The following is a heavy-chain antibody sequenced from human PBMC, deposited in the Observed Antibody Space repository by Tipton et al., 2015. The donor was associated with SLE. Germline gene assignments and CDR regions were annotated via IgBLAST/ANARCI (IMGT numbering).Heavy chain of an antibody. J-gene: IGHJ4*02. V-gene: IGHV4-31*03. CDR2: IDYSGST. CDR1: GDSVSSGGYY. D-gene: IGHD2-15*01. CDR3: ARMGCSGGNCNWGDY. Sequence: TLSLTCTVSGDSVSSGGYYWSCVRQPPGKGLEWVGYIDYSGSTSSNPSLTSRITISLDTSRNQFSLTFNSVTAADTAVYYCARMGCSGGNCNWGDYWGQGTLVTVSS.